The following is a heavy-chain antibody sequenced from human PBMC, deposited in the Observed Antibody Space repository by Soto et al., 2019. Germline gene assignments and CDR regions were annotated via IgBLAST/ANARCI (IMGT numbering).Heavy chain of an antibody. CDR2: ISAYNGNT. CDR1: GYTFTSYG. Sequence: GAAVKVSCKASGYTFTSYGISWVRQAPGQGLEGMGWISAYNGNTNYAQKLQGRVTMTTDTSTSTAHMELRSLRSDDTAVYYCARAYCSSTSCYFAYWGQGTRVTVS. V-gene: IGHV1-18*01. D-gene: IGHD2-2*01. CDR3: ARAYCSSTSCYFAY. J-gene: IGHJ4*02.